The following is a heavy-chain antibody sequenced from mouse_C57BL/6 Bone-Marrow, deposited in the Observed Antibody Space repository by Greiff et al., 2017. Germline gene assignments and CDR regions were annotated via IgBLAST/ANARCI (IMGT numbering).Heavy chain of an antibody. J-gene: IGHJ3*01. CDR1: GYTFTSYG. CDR2: IYPRSGNT. D-gene: IGHD1-1*01. Sequence: VQRVESGAELARPGASVKLSCKASGYTFTSYGISWVKQRTGQGLEWIGEIYPRSGNTYYNEKFKGKATLTADKSSSTAYMELRSLTSEDSAVYVGARTVYYYGSSRWFAYWGQGTLVTVSA. CDR3: ARTVYYYGSSRWFAY. V-gene: IGHV1-81*01.